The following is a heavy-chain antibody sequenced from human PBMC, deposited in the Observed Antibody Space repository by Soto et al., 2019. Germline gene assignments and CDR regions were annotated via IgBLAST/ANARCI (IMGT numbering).Heavy chain of an antibody. CDR2: INAGNGNT. D-gene: IGHD2-2*02. V-gene: IGHV1-3*01. CDR3: ARYYTDSYYYYMDV. CDR1: GYTFTSYG. Sequence: GASGKVSCKASGYTFTSYGISWVRQAPGQGLEWMGWINAGNGNTKYSQKFQGRVTITRDTSASTAYMELSSLRSEDTAVYYCARYYTDSYYYYMDVWGKGTTVTVSS. J-gene: IGHJ6*03.